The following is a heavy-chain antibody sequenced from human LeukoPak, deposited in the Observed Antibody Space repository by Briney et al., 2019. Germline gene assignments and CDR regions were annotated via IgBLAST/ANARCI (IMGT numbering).Heavy chain of an antibody. V-gene: IGHV3-30*02. CDR2: IRYDGSNK. D-gene: IGHD6-13*01. CDR1: GFTFSSYG. CDR3: ARDKEEQQLASPFDY. Sequence: GGSLRLSCAASGFTFSSYGMHWVRQAPGKGLEWVAFIRYDGSNKYYADSVKGRFTISRDNAKNSLYLQMNSLRAEDTAVYYCARDKEEQQLASPFDYWGQGTLVTVSS. J-gene: IGHJ4*02.